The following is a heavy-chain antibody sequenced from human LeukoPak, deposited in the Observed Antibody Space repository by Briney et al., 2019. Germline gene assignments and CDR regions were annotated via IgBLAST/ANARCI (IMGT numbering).Heavy chain of an antibody. J-gene: IGHJ3*02. Sequence: SETLSLTCTVSGVSISSYYWRWLRQPPGKGLEWIGYIYYSGSTNYTPSLKSRVTISVDTSKNQFSLKLSSVTAADTAVYYCARRRAFDIWGQGTMVTVSS. CDR2: IYYSGST. CDR3: ARRRAFDI. CDR1: GVSISSYY. V-gene: IGHV4-59*08.